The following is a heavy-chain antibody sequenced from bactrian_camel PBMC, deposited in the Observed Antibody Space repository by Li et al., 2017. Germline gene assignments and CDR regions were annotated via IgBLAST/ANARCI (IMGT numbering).Heavy chain of an antibody. Sequence: HVQLVESGGGSVQAGGSLTLSCVASGDIQTMCSMSWWRQGPGKERQFVARVKMDGTTNYAAAAEGRFTIAQDAAATTVTLQMNAMSTGDTAMYYCNTRTSPTRCVSEFWTKEFWGQGTQVTVS. CDR2: VKMDGTT. J-gene: IGHJ4*01. D-gene: IGHD1*01. CDR1: GDIQTMCS. V-gene: IGHV3S53*01. CDR3: NTRTSPTRCVSEFWTKEF.